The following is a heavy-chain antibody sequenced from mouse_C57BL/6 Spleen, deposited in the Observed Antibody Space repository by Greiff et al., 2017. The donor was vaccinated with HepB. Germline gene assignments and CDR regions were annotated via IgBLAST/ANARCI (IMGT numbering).Heavy chain of an antibody. J-gene: IGHJ2*01. D-gene: IGHD4-1*01. CDR3: ARHEDPTGTGGDFDY. CDR1: GYPFTEYT. CDR2: VYPGSGSI. V-gene: IGHV1-62-2*01. Sequence: QVQLKESGAELVKPGASVKLSCQASGYPFTEYTIHWVKQRSGQGLESIGWVYPGSGSIKYNEKFKDKATLTADKSSSTVYMELSRLTAEDSAVYCGARHEDPTGTGGDFDYGGQGTTLTGSS.